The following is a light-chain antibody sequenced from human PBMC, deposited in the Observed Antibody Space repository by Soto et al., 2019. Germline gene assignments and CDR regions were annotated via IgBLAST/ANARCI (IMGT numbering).Light chain of an antibody. J-gene: IGLJ1*01. Sequence: QSALTQPASVSGSPRQSITISCTGTSSDVGGYNYDSWYQQHPGEAPKLMIYDVSNRPSGVSNRFSGSKSDNTASLTISGLQAEDEADYYCSSYTRSSTYLFGTGTKVTVL. CDR2: DVS. CDR1: SSDVGGYNY. V-gene: IGLV2-14*03. CDR3: SSYTRSSTYL.